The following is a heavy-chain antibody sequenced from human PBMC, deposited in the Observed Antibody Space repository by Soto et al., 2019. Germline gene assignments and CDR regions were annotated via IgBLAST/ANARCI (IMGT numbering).Heavy chain of an antibody. D-gene: IGHD4-17*01. Sequence: QLQLQESGPGLVKPSETLSLTCTVSGGSISSSSYYWGWIRQPPGKGLEWIGSIYYSGSTYYNPSLKSRVTICVDTSKNQFSLKLSSVTAADTAVYYCAEISDYGDYVSAFDIWGQGTMVTVSS. CDR1: GGSISSSSYY. J-gene: IGHJ3*02. V-gene: IGHV4-39*01. CDR3: AEISDYGDYVSAFDI. CDR2: IYYSGST.